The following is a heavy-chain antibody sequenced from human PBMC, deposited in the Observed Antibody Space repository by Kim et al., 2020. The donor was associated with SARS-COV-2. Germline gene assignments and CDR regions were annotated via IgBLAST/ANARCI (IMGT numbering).Heavy chain of an antibody. CDR2: ISYDGSNK. Sequence: GGSLRLSCAASGFTFSSYGMHWVRQAPGKGLEWVAVISYDGSNKYYADSVKGRFTISRDNSKNTLYLQMNSLRAEDTAVYYCAKAQQWQQYNWFDPWGQGTLVTVSS. CDR1: GFTFSSYG. D-gene: IGHD6-19*01. J-gene: IGHJ5*02. V-gene: IGHV3-30*18. CDR3: AKAQQWQQYNWFDP.